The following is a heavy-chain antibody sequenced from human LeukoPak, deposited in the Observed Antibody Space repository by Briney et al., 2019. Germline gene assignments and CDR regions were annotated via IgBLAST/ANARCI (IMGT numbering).Heavy chain of an antibody. J-gene: IGHJ6*03. CDR2: IYSGGST. D-gene: IGHD3-10*01. Sequence: GGSLRLSCVASGFTVSSNYMSWVRQAPGKGLEWVSVIYSGGSTYYADSVKGRFTISIDNSKNTLYLQMNSLRAEDTAVYYCASGSGSYRTPYYYMDVWAQGPRSPSP. CDR1: GFTVSSNY. V-gene: IGHV3-53*01. CDR3: ASGSGSYRTPYYYMDV.